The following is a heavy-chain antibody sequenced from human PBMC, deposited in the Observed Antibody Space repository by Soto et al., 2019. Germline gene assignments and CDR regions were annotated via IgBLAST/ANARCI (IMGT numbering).Heavy chain of an antibody. V-gene: IGHV3-30*18. Sequence: GGSLRLSCAASGFTFWKFGLHWVRQSPREGLEWVALISHDGTDKYYADSVKGRFTISRDNSKNTLYLQMNSLRAEDTAVYYCAKVITMVRGVKYYYYGMDVWGQGTTVTVSS. CDR1: GFTFWKFG. CDR3: AKVITMVRGVKYYYYGMDV. CDR2: ISHDGTDK. J-gene: IGHJ6*02. D-gene: IGHD3-10*01.